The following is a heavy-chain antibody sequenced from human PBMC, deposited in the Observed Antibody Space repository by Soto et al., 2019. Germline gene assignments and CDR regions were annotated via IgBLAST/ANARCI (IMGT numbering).Heavy chain of an antibody. CDR1: GYTFTSYD. J-gene: IGHJ5*02. CDR3: ASSYGDYVNWFDP. CDR2: MNPNSGNT. D-gene: IGHD4-17*01. Sequence: ASVKVYCKASGYTFTSYDINWVRQATGQGLEWMGWMNPNSGNTGYAQKFQGRVTMTRNTSISTAYMELSSLRSEDTAVYYCASSYGDYVNWFDPRGQGTLVTVSS. V-gene: IGHV1-8*01.